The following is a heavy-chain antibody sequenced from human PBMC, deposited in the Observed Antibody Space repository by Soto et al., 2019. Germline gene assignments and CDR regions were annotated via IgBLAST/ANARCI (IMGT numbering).Heavy chain of an antibody. D-gene: IGHD6-19*01. J-gene: IGHJ4*02. CDR1: GGSISRGGYS. V-gene: IGHV4-30-2*01. Sequence: SETLSLTCAVSGGSISRGGYSWSWIRQPPGKGLEWIGYIYHSGSTYYNPSLKSRVTISVDRSKNQFSLKLSSVTAADTAVYYCARAGDSSGPVALGYWGQGTLVTVSS. CDR2: IYHSGST. CDR3: ARAGDSSGPVALGY.